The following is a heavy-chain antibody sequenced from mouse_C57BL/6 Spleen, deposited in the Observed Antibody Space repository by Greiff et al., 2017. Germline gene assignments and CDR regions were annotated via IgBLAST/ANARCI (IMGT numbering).Heavy chain of an antibody. CDR3: APYYYGSSYGYFDV. D-gene: IGHD1-1*01. V-gene: IGHV14-3*01. CDR2: IDPANGKT. Sequence: VQLQQSVAELVRPGASVKLSCTASGFNIKNTYMHWVKQRPEQGLEWIGRIDPANGKTKYAPKFQGKATITADTSSNTAYLQLSRLTSEDTAIYYCAPYYYGSSYGYFDVWGTGTTVTVSS. J-gene: IGHJ1*03. CDR1: GFNIKNTY.